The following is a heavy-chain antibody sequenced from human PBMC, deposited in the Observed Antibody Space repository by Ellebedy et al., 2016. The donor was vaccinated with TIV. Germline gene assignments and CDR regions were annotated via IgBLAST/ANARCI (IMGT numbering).Heavy chain of an antibody. Sequence: MPSETLSLTCTVSGGSISSYYWSWIRQPPGKGLEWIGEIYHSGSTNYNPSLKSRVTISVDKSKNQFSLKLSSVTAADTAVYYCARARSSGWLHTPDYWGQGLLVTVSS. J-gene: IGHJ4*02. V-gene: IGHV4-59*12. CDR3: ARARSSGWLHTPDY. CDR1: GGSISSYY. CDR2: IYHSGST. D-gene: IGHD6-19*01.